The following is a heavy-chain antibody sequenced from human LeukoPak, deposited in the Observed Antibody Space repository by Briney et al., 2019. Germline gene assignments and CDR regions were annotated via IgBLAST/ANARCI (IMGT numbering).Heavy chain of an antibody. J-gene: IGHJ4*02. D-gene: IGHD1-26*01. CDR2: ITGSSYNK. Sequence: AGSLRLSCAASGFTFSDYALNWVRQAPGKGLEWISSITGSSYNKYYAESLKGRVTISRDNAKNSLYLQMDSLRAEDPAVYYCGVGASSASEFDYWGQGPLVPVSS. CDR3: GVGASSASEFDY. CDR1: GFTFSDYA. V-gene: IGHV3-21*01.